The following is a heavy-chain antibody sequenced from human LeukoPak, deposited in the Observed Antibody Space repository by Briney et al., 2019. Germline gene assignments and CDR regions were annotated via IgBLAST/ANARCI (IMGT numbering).Heavy chain of an antibody. CDR3: ARGRNGFFDY. V-gene: IGHV3-74*01. J-gene: IGHJ4*01. CDR2: INSDGGRT. D-gene: IGHD5-24*01. CDR1: GFTFDDYT. Sequence: GGSLRLSCAASGFTFDDYTMHWVRQAPGKGLVWLSQINSDGGRTRYADSVKGRLTISRDNAKNTVYVQMNSLRAEDTAMYYCARGRNGFFDYWGHGTLVTVSS.